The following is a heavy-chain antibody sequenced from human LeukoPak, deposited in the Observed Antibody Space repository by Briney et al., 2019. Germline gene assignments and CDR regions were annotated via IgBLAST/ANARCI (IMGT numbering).Heavy chain of an antibody. CDR2: IYHSGST. CDR1: GYSISSGYY. Sequence: KPSETLSLTCTVSGYSISSGYYWGWIRQPPGKGLEWIGSIYHSGSTYYNPSLKSRVTISVDTSKNQFSLKLSSVTAADTAVYYCARDKDSGSYFIRDHYIQYMDVWGKGTTVSISS. J-gene: IGHJ6*03. V-gene: IGHV4-38-2*02. CDR3: ARDKDSGSYFIRDHYIQYMDV. D-gene: IGHD3-10*01.